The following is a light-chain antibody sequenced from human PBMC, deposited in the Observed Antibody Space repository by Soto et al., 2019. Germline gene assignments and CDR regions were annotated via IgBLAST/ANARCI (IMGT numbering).Light chain of an antibody. V-gene: IGKV3-20*01. CDR2: GDS. CDR1: QSFSSSY. Sequence: EIVLTQSPGTLSLSPGEGATLSCRTSQSFSSSYLAWYQQKPGQAPRLLIYGDSSRAAGIPDRFSGSGSGTDFTLTISSLEPEDFAVYYCQQYGGSSYTFGQGTKLEIK. J-gene: IGKJ2*01. CDR3: QQYGGSSYT.